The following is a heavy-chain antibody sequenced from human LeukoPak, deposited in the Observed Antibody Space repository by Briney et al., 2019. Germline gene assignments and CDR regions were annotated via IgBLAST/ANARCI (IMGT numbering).Heavy chain of an antibody. J-gene: IGHJ4*02. Sequence: SETLSLTCTVSGDSISNYYWSWIRQSPGKELEWIGYMYNRGSTIYNPSLKSRVAMSVDTSKNQFSLKLSSVTAADTAVYYCARIAAAGTGLLAYFDYWGQGTLVTVSS. CDR3: ARIAAAGTGLLAYFDY. D-gene: IGHD6-13*01. V-gene: IGHV4-59*12. CDR2: MYNRGST. CDR1: GDSISNYY.